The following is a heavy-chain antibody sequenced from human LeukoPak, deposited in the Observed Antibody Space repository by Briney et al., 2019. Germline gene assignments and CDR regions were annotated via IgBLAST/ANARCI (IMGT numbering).Heavy chain of an antibody. CDR1: GGSISSGGYY. V-gene: IGHV4-31*03. J-gene: IGHJ4*02. CDR3: ARGSTGDKSND. D-gene: IGHD7-27*01. CDR2: IYYSGTT. Sequence: SQTLSLTCTVSGGSISSGGYYWSWIRQLPGKGLEWIGYIYYSGTTSYNPSLKSRLTISLDTSENQSSLKLSSVTAADTAVYYCARGSTGDKSNDWGQGTLVTVSS.